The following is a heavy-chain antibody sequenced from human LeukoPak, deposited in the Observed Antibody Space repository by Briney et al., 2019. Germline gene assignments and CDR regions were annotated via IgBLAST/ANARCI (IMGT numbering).Heavy chain of an antibody. CDR2: IRQDGSEK. V-gene: IGHV3-7*05. CDR1: GFTFSNYA. J-gene: IGHJ6*02. CDR3: ARETGIAAAGEGYYYYGMDV. D-gene: IGHD6-13*01. Sequence: PGGSLRLSCAASGFTFSNYAMTWVRQAPGKGLEWVANIRQDGSEKYYVDSVKGRFTISRDNAKNSLYLQMNSLRAEDTAVYYCARETGIAAAGEGYYYYGMDVWGQGTTVTVSS.